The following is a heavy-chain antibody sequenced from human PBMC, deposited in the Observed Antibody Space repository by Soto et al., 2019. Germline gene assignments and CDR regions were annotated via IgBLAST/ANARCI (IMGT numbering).Heavy chain of an antibody. CDR1: GYTFTSYG. D-gene: IGHD1-1*01. J-gene: IGHJ6*02. CDR3: ARDLEMATTNYYYGMDV. V-gene: IGHV1-18*01. Sequence: ASVKVSCKASGYTFTSYGISWVRQAPGQRLEWMGWISAYNGNTNYAQKLQGRVTMTTDTSTSTAYMELRSLRSDDTAVYYCARDLEMATTNYYYGMDVWGQGTTVTVSS. CDR2: ISAYNGNT.